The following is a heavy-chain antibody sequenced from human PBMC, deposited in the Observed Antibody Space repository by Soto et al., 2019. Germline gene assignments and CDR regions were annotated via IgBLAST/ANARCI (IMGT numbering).Heavy chain of an antibody. J-gene: IGHJ4*02. V-gene: IGHV1-18*01. CDR1: GYTFISYG. CDR2: ISAYNGNT. Sequence: ASVKVSCKASGYTFISYGISWVRQAPGQGLEWMGWISAYNGNTNYAQKVQGRVTMTTDTPTSTAYMELRSLRSDDTAVYYCARTERRLRFLPLDSWGQGTLVTVSS. CDR3: ARTERRLRFLPLDS. D-gene: IGHD3-3*01.